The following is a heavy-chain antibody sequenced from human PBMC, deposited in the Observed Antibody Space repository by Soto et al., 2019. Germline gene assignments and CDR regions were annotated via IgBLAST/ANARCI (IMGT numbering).Heavy chain of an antibody. CDR1: GYTFTRCG. CDR2: ITVENVNT. CDR3: ARDLAWVCTGNGCYTNEDDYGMDL. Sequence: ASVKVSCKASGYTFTRCGFTWVRQAPGQGLEWIGWITVENVNTVHTERVTEKLRGRVVMTKDTSTSTAYLELRNLTSDDTAVYYCARDLAWVCTGNGCYTNEDDYGMDLWGQGTTVTV. V-gene: IGHV1-18*01. D-gene: IGHD2-8*02. J-gene: IGHJ6*02.